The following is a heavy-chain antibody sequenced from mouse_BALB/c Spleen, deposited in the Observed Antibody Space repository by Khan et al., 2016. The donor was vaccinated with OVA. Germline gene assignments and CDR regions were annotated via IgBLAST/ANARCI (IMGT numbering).Heavy chain of an antibody. D-gene: IGHD1-2*01. CDR3: ARRNYFGYTFAY. CDR1: GYTFTDYY. V-gene: IGHV1-77*01. CDR2: IYPGSGNT. J-gene: IGHJ3*01. Sequence: QVQLQQSGAELARPRASVKLSCKASGYTFTDYYINWVKQRTGQGLEWIGEIYPGSGNTYYNEKFKDKATLTADKSSTTAYMQLSSLTSEDSAVYFWARRNYFGYTFAYWGQGTLVTVSA.